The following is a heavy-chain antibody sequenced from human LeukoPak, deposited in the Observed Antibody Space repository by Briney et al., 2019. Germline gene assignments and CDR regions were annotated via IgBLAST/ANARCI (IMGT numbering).Heavy chain of an antibody. CDR3: AREPEAGTAGFDF. CDR1: GYTFTGYY. V-gene: IGHV1-2*06. Sequence: ASVKVSCKASGYTFTGYYIHWVRQAPGQGLEWMGRINPNSGGTNYAQKFQGRVTLTRDTSVSTVYMELSRLRSDDTAVFYCAREPEAGTAGFDFWGQGTLVTVSS. J-gene: IGHJ4*02. D-gene: IGHD6-19*01. CDR2: INPNSGGT.